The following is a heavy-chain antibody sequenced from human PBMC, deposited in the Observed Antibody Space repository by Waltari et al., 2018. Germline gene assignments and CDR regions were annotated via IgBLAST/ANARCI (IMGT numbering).Heavy chain of an antibody. CDR1: GFTFSNAW. CDR3: TTISAVTTK. D-gene: IGHD4-17*01. CDR2: IKSKTDGGTT. V-gene: IGHV3-15*01. Sequence: EVQLVESGGGLVKPGGSLRLSCAASGFTFSNAWMTWVRQAPGKGLAWVGRIKSKTDGGTTDYAAPVKGSFTISRYDSKSTLYLQMNSLKTYDTAVYYCTTISAVTTKWGQGTLVIVSS. J-gene: IGHJ4*02.